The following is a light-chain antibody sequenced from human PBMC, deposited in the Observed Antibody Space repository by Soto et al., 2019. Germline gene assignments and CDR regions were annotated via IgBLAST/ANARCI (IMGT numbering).Light chain of an antibody. CDR3: QQYGRSPVT. Sequence: EIVLTQSPGTLSLSPGERATLSCRASQSVSSRYLAWYQQKPGQAPRLLIYGAFSRATGIPDRFSGSWAGTDLTLIMRRLEPEDFAVYCCQQYGRSPVTFVEGTKVEVK. V-gene: IGKV3-20*01. CDR2: GAF. J-gene: IGKJ1*01. CDR1: QSVSSRY.